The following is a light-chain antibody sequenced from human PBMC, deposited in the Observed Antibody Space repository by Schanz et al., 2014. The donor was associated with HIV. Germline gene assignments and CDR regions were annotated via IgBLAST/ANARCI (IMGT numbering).Light chain of an antibody. J-gene: IGLJ2*01. Sequence: QSVLTQPPSVSAAPGQKVTISCSGSSSNIGNNYVSWYQQFPGTAPKLLIYDNYQLPSGVPDRFSGSKSGTSATLGITGLQTGDEADYYCGTWDSSLSGVVFGGGTKLTVL. CDR3: GTWDSSLSGVV. CDR1: SSNIGNNY. V-gene: IGLV1-51*01. CDR2: DNY.